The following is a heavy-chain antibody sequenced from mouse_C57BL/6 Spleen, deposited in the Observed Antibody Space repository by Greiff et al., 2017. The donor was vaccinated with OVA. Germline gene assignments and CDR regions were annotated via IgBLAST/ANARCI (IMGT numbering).Heavy chain of an antibody. V-gene: IGHV1-52*01. J-gene: IGHJ4*01. CDR2: IDPSDSET. CDR3: ARTGVYYYAMDY. CDR1: GYTFTSYW. D-gene: IGHD4-1*01. Sequence: VQLQQPGAELVRPGSSVKLSCKASGYTFTSYWMHWVKQRPIQGLEWIGNIDPSDSETHYNQKFKDKATLTVDKSSSTAYMQLSSLTSEDSAVYYCARTGVYYYAMDYWGQGTSVTVSS.